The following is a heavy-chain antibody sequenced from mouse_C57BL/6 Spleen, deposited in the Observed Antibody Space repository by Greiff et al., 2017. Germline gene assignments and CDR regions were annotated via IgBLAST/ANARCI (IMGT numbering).Heavy chain of an antibody. V-gene: IGHV5-16*01. CDR1: GFTFSDYY. Sequence: EVHLVESEGGLVQPGRSMKLSCTASGFTFSDYYMAWVRQVTEKGLEWVANINYDGSSTYYLSYLKSRFIISRDNAKNILYLQRSSLKSEDTATYDCARERDVRYVDYWGQGTTLTVSS. D-gene: IGHD3-3*01. CDR2: INYDGSST. J-gene: IGHJ2*01. CDR3: ARERDVRYVDY.